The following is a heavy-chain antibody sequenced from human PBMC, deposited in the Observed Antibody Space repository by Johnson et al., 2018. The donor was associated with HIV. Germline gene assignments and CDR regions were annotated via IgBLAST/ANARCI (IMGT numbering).Heavy chain of an antibody. J-gene: IGHJ3*02. CDR3: ARDGSGHAVVVTATRRGYGFGLDM. CDR1: GFNFRDYD. D-gene: IGHD2-21*02. CDR2: ISYDGSNK. V-gene: IGHV3-30*03. Sequence: QVHLVESGGGLVQPGGSLRLTCAASGFNFRDYDMHWVRQAPGKGLEWVAVISYDGSNKYYADSVKGRFTVSRDNSKNTLYLQMDSLRAEDTAVYYCARDGSGHAVVVTATRRGYGFGLDMWGQGTMVTVSS.